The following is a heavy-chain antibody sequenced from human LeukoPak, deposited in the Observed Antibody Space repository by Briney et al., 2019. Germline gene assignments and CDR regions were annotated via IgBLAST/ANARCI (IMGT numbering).Heavy chain of an antibody. J-gene: IGHJ5*02. CDR1: GGSISPYF. V-gene: IGHV4-59*01. Sequence: SETLSLTCTVSGGSISPYFWSWMRQTPGKGLEWIGYISYTGSTNYNPALKSRVTISVDTSKNQFSLQLTSVTAADTAVYYCARDDYRGVTNFDPWGQGTLITVSS. D-gene: IGHD3-10*01. CDR3: ARDDYRGVTNFDP. CDR2: ISYTGST.